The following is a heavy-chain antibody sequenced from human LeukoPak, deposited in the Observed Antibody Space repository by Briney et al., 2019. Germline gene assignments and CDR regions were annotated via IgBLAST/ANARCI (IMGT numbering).Heavy chain of an antibody. CDR2: ITGSGGST. CDR1: GFTFDNFA. J-gene: IGHJ4*02. V-gene: IGHV3-23*01. D-gene: IGHD3-16*02. Sequence: PGGSLRLSCAPSGFTFDNFAMTWVRQAPGKGLEWVSEITGSGGSTYYADSVKGRFTISRDNSKNTLYLQMNSLGAEDTAIYYCARELSDFDYWGQGTLVTVSS. CDR3: ARELSDFDY.